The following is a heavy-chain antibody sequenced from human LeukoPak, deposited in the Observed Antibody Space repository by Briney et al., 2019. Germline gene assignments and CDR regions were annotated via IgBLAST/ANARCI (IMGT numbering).Heavy chain of an antibody. CDR1: GNSSTTYW. CDR3: ARHVGPGMPVTTELSSYYYYHGMDV. CDR2: IYPGDSST. D-gene: IGHD2/OR15-2a*01. J-gene: IGHJ6*04. Sequence: GESLKISLQSSGNSSTTYWIAWVRQMPGEGLEWIGIIYPGDSSTTYSPSFRGQVTISADKSITTAYLQWSSLEASDTAIYYCARHVGPGMPVTTELSSYYYYHGMDVWGKGTTVTVSS. V-gene: IGHV5-51*01.